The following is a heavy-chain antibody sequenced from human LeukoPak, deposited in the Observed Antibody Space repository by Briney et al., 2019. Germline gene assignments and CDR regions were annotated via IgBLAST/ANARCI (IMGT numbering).Heavy chain of an antibody. V-gene: IGHV4-30-4*08. D-gene: IGHD2-21*01. CDR3: ARGLLETSVVVIATPYFDY. CDR1: GGSISSGDYY. Sequence: SETLSLTCTVSGGSISSGDYYWSWIRQPPGKGLEWIGYIYYSGSTYYNPSLKSRVTISVDTSKNQFSLKLSSVTAADTAVYYCARGLLETSVVVIATPYFDYWGQGTQVTVSS. CDR2: IYYSGST. J-gene: IGHJ4*02.